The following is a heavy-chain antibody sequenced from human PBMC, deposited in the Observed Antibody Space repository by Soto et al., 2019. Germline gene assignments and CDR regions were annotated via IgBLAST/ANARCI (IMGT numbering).Heavy chain of an antibody. CDR1: GFTFSSYA. Sequence: GGSLRLSCAASGFTFSSYAMSWVRQAPGKGLEWVSAISGSGGSTYYADSVKGRFTISRDNSKNTLYLQMNTLRAEDTAVYYCAKDLTTVVIVILDPWGQGTLVTVSS. CDR2: ISGSGGST. J-gene: IGHJ5*02. D-gene: IGHD4-17*01. CDR3: AKDLTTVVIVILDP. V-gene: IGHV3-23*01.